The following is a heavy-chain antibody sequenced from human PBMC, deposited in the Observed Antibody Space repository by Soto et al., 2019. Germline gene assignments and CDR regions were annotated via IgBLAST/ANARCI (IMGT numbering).Heavy chain of an antibody. V-gene: IGHV3-49*03. Sequence: GGALRPSFTTSGFTFGDYAMSWFRPAPGKGLEWVGFIRSKAYGGTTEYAASVKGRFTISRDDSKSIAYLQMNSLKTEDTAVYYCTRDRALLKYCSGGSCYWIDIWGQGTMVTV. J-gene: IGHJ3*02. CDR3: TRDRALLKYCSGGSCYWIDI. D-gene: IGHD2-15*01. CDR2: IRSKAYGGTT. CDR1: GFTFGDYA.